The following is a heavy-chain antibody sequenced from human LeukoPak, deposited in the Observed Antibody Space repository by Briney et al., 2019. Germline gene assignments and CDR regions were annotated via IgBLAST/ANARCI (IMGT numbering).Heavy chain of an antibody. CDR3: ARVSAYLDIVVVPASDF. CDR1: GFTFSSYG. V-gene: IGHV3-30*03. D-gene: IGHD2-2*01. CDR2: ISYDGSNK. Sequence: GGSLRLSCAASGFTFSSYGMHWVRQAPGKGLEWVAVISYDGSNKYYADSVKGRFTISRDNAKNTLYLQMNSLRAEDTAVYYCARVSAYLDIVVVPASDFWGQGTLVTVSS. J-gene: IGHJ4*02.